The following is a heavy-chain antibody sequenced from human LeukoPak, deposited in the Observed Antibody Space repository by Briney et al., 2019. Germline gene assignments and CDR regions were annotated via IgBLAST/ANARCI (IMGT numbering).Heavy chain of an antibody. D-gene: IGHD2-21*01. CDR2: ISGSGDST. CDR3: ARPKDCGGDCYYHGMDV. CDR1: GFTFSSYA. Sequence: GGSLRLSCAASGFTFSSYAMSWVRQAPGKGLEWVSAISGSGDSTYYGDSVKGRFTISRDNSKNTLFLLMNSLRAEDSAVYYCARPKDCGGDCYYHGMDVWGQGTTVTVSS. J-gene: IGHJ6*02. V-gene: IGHV3-23*01.